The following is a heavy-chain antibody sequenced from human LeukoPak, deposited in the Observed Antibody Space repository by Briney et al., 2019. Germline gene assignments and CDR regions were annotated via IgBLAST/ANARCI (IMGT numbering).Heavy chain of an antibody. Sequence: PSETLSLTCTVSGGYISSYYWSWIRQPAGKGLEWIGRIYTSGSTNYNPSLKSRVTMSVDTSKNQFSLKLSSVTAADTAVYYCARVFYGDYESLYYFDYWGQGTLVTVSS. CDR1: GGYISSYY. D-gene: IGHD4-17*01. V-gene: IGHV4-4*07. J-gene: IGHJ4*02. CDR3: ARVFYGDYESLYYFDY. CDR2: IYTSGST.